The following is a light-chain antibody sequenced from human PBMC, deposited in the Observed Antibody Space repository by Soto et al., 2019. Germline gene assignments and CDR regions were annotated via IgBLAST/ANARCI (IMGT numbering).Light chain of an antibody. V-gene: IGKV1D-16*01. CDR1: QGISNW. CDR2: AAS. Sequence: LQMRQSPSSVSASVGDRVSITGRASQGISNWLAWYQQKPGRAPKLLIYAASSLQSGVSSRFSGSGSGTEFTLTISSLQPDDFATYYCQHYNIYSEAFGQGTKV. J-gene: IGKJ1*01. CDR3: QHYNIYSEA.